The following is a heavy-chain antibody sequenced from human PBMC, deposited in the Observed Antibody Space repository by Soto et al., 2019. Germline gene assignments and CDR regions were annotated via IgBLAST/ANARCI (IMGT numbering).Heavy chain of an antibody. D-gene: IGHD3-22*01. J-gene: IGHJ4*02. CDR2: INDDGTRT. CDR1: GFTFSSYW. Sequence: AGGSLSLSCAASGFTFSSYWMHWVRQAPGKGLVWVSHINDDGTRTGYADSVKGRFTISRDNAKNTLYLQLNSLRAEDTAVYYCARAPAYYFDSSAYYLHDDCLDYWGQGTLVTVSS. CDR3: ARAPAYYFDSSAYYLHDDCLDY. V-gene: IGHV3-74*01.